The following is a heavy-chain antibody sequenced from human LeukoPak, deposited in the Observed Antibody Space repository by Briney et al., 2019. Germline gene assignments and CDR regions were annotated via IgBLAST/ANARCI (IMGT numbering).Heavy chain of an antibody. CDR2: IVPIFGTA. J-gene: IGHJ4*02. Sequence: SVKVSCKASGGTFSSYAISWVRQAPGQGLGWMGGIVPIFGTANYAQKFQGRVTITADKSTSTAYMELSSLRSEDTAVYYCASLGGDIVATTDYWGQGTLVTVSS. D-gene: IGHD5-12*01. CDR1: GGTFSSYA. V-gene: IGHV1-69*06. CDR3: ASLGGDIVATTDY.